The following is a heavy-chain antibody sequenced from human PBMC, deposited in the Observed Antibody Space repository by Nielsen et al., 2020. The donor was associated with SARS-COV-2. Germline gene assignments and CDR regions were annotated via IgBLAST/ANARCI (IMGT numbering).Heavy chain of an antibody. CDR2: ISYDGSNK. CDR3: AGDPSGITRRFDL. V-gene: IGHV3-30*04. CDR1: GFTFSSYA. D-gene: IGHD1-20*01. J-gene: IGHJ3*01. Sequence: GESLKISCAASGFTFSSYAMHWVRQAPGKGLEWVAVISYDGSNKYYADSVKGRFTISRDNSKNTLYLQMNTLRAEDTAVYYCAGDPSGITRRFDLWGQGTMVTVSS.